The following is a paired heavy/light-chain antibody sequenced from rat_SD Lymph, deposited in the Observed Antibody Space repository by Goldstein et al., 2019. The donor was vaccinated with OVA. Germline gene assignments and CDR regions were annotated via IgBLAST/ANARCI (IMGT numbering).Light chain of an antibody. V-gene: IGKV22S8*01. CDR3: LQHNSGYT. J-gene: IGKJ2-1*01. CDR1: QNIDKY. CDR2: NTN. Sequence: DIQMTQSPSFLSASVGDRVTINCKASQNIDKYLDWFQQKLGEAPKLLIYNTNNLHSGISSRFSGSGSGTDFTLTISSLQPEDVATYFCLQHNSGYTFGAGTKLELK.
Heavy chain of an antibody. CDR3: ARLSGFSSYIPYWYFDL. D-gene: IGHD1-2*01. CDR2: VSTGGTNT. CDR1: GFTFKNFY. V-gene: IGHV5S11*01. Sequence: EVNLVESGGGLVQPGRSMKLSCAASGFTFKNFYMAWVRQAPTKGLEWVASVSTGGTNTYYRDSVKGRFTISRDDAKSTLYLQMDSLRSEETATYYCARLSGFSSYIPYWYFDLWGPGTMVTVSS. J-gene: IGHJ1*01.